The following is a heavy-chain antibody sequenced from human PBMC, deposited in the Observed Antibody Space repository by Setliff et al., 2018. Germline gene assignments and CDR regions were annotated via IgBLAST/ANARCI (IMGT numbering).Heavy chain of an antibody. CDR2: IIPIYGTA. D-gene: IGHD3-3*01. CDR1: GGTFSTYP. Sequence: ASVKVSCKSSGGTFSTYPINWVRQAPGQGLEWMGGIIPIYGTANYAQKFQDRVTITADESTNTAYMELSSLRSEDTAVYYCARSGGGYDFWSGYLVSHYYYYYYMDVWGKGTTVTVSS. J-gene: IGHJ6*03. V-gene: IGHV1-69*13. CDR3: ARSGGGYDFWSGYLVSHYYYYYYMDV.